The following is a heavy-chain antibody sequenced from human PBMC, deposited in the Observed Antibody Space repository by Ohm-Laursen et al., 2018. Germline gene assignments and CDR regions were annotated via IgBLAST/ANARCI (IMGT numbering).Heavy chain of an antibody. D-gene: IGHD4-17*01. J-gene: IGHJ4*02. CDR1: GFTFSSYA. CDR3: ARDLGDYL. CDR2: LSGSGHDT. Sequence: GSLRLSCSASGFTFSSYAMSWVRQAPEKGLEWVSGLSGSGHDTYYTDSVKGRFTISRDNAKNSLYLQMNSLRAEDTAVYYCARDLGDYLWGQGTLVTVSS. V-gene: IGHV3-23*01.